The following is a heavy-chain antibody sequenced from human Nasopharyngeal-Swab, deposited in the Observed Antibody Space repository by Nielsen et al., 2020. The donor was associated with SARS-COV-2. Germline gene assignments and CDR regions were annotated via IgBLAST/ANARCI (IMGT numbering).Heavy chain of an antibody. V-gene: IGHV1-69*02. Sequence: SVTVSCKASEGNFNIYSFNWVRQAPGQGLEWMGRIIPIQGVANYAQKFHDRVSITADKSTNTTYMELSRLSSADTAVYYCARVLLTPEGSVKNFYYYAMDVWGQGTAVTVSS. CDR1: EGNFNIYS. CDR3: ARVLLTPEGSVKNFYYYAMDV. J-gene: IGHJ6*02. D-gene: IGHD4/OR15-4a*01. CDR2: IIPIQGVA.